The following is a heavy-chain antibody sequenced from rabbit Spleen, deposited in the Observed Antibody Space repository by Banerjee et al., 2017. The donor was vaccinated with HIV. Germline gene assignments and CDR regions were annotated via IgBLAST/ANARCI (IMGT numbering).Heavy chain of an antibody. V-gene: IGHV1S45*01. CDR3: ARDTSSSFSSYGMDL. CDR1: GFSFSSNW. D-gene: IGHD1-1*01. CDR2: IAGGTSAFT. J-gene: IGHJ6*01. Sequence: LEESGGGLVKPGGTLTLTCTVSGFSFSSNWICWVRQAPGKGLEWIACIAGGTSAFTYSATWAKGRFTCSKTSSTTVTLQMTSLTAADTATYFCARDTSSSFSSYGMDLWGPGTLVTVS.